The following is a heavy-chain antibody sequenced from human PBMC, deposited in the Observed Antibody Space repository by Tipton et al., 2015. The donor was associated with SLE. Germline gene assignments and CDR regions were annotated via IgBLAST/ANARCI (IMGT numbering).Heavy chain of an antibody. J-gene: IGHJ3*01. CDR3: VSSGHPLGSFDV. Sequence: GLVKPSETLSLTCTVSGVSVSSGGYYWNWIRHHPGKGLEWIGCTHYRGTTYYTPSLKSRVTMSVDTSKNQFSLQLSSVTAADTAFYYCVSSGHPLGSFDVWGQGTMVTVS. D-gene: IGHD2-8*02. V-gene: IGHV4-31*03. CDR2: THYRGTT. CDR1: GVSVSSGGYY.